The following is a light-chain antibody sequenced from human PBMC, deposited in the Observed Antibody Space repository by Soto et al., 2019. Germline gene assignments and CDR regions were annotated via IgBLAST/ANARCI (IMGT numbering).Light chain of an antibody. CDR3: SSYTSSTTVA. CDR1: SSDVGAYDY. J-gene: IGLJ2*01. CDR2: EVS. V-gene: IGLV2-14*01. Sequence: QSVLTQPASVSGAPGQSITISCTGTSSDVGAYDYVSWYQQHSGKAPKVIIYEVSKRPSGVSYRFSGSKSGNTASLIISGLQPEDEGDYYCSSYTSSTTVAFGGGTKVTGL.